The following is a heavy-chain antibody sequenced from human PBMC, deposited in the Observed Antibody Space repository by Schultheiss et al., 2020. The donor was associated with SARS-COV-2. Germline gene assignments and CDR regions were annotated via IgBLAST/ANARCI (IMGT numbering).Heavy chain of an antibody. CDR3: AKAIGMAGMDWFDP. CDR2: ISYDGSNK. V-gene: IGHV3-30-3*01. D-gene: IGHD6-19*01. J-gene: IGHJ5*02. Sequence: GGSLRLSCAASGFTFSSYAMSWVRQAPGKGLEWVAVISYDGSNKYYADSVKGRFTISRDNSKNTLYLQMNSLRVEDTAVYYCAKAIGMAGMDWFDPWGQGTLVTVSS. CDR1: GFTFSSYA.